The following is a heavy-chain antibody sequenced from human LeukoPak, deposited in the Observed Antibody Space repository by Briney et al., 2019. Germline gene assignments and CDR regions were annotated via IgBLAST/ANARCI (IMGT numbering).Heavy chain of an antibody. V-gene: IGHV3-20*04. CDR1: GFTFDDYG. CDR2: INWNGVST. J-gene: IGHJ4*02. Sequence: PGGSLRLSCAASGFTFDDYGMSWVRQAPGKGLEWVSGINWNGVSTGYADSVKGRFTISRDNAKNSLYLQMNSLRAEDTALYYCANYYDSSGYYLNWGQGTLVTVSS. D-gene: IGHD3-22*01. CDR3: ANYYDSSGYYLN.